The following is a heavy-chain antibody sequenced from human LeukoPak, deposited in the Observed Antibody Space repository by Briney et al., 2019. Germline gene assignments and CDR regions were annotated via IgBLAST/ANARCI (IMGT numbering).Heavy chain of an antibody. CDR3: ARTHSSSWPHYYYYYYGMDV. V-gene: IGHV4-4*07. CDR1: GGSISSYY. D-gene: IGHD6-13*01. Sequence: SETLSLTCTVSGGSISSYYWSWIRQPAGKGPEWIGRIYTSGSTNYNPSLKSRVTMSVDTSKNQFSLKLSSVTAADTAVYYCARTHSSSWPHYYYYYYGMDVWGQGTTVTVSS. J-gene: IGHJ6*02. CDR2: IYTSGST.